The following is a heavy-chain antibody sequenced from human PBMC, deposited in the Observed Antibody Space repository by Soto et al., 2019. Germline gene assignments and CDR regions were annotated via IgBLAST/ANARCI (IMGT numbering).Heavy chain of an antibody. V-gene: IGHV3-23*01. J-gene: IGHJ3*02. CDR3: ARAYCSSTSCYDAFDI. Sequence: PVGSLRLSCASSVFTFSNYDMSCVRHSPGKGLEWVSAISGSGGSTYYADSVKGRFTISRDNSKNTLYLQMNSLRAEDTAVYYCARAYCSSTSCYDAFDIWGQGTMVSVSS. D-gene: IGHD2-2*01. CDR1: VFTFSNYD. CDR2: ISGSGGST.